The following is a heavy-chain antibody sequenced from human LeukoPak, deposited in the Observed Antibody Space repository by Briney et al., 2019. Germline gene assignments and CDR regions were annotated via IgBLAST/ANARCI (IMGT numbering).Heavy chain of an antibody. J-gene: IGHJ3*02. CDR3: ATVLISSGWHDAFDI. CDR2: INPSGGST. D-gene: IGHD6-19*01. Sequence: ASVKVSCKASGYTFTSYYMHWVRQAPGQGLEWMGIINPSGGSTSYAQKFQGRVTMTEDTSTDTAYMELSSLRSEDTAVYYCATVLISSGWHDAFDIWGQGTMVTVSS. CDR1: GYTFTSYY. V-gene: IGHV1-46*01.